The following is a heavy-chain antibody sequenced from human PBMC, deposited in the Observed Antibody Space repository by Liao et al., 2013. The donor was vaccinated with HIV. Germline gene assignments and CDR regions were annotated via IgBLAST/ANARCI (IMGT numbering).Heavy chain of an antibody. D-gene: IGHD3-22*01. J-gene: IGHJ3*02. Sequence: QVQLQESGPGLVKPSQTLSLTCTVSGGSISSGNYYWNWIRQPAGKGLEWIGRMYSSGSTNYNPSLKRRVTMSGDTSKNQFSLKLSSVTAADTAVYYCARDGQRGGYYEGAFDIWGQGTMVTVSS. V-gene: IGHV4-61*02. CDR1: GGSISSGNYY. CDR3: ARDGQRGGYYEGAFDI. CDR2: MYSSGST.